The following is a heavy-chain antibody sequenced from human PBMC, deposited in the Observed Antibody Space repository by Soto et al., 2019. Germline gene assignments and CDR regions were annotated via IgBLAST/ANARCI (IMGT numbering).Heavy chain of an antibody. Sequence: PGGSLRLSCTASGFTFGEYAMSWFRQAPGKGLEWVGYIRSKIFGGTTEYAASVKGRFTISRDDSKSIAYLLMDSLETEDTAVYYCTRRQYLDYWGQGILVTVSS. V-gene: IGHV3-49*03. J-gene: IGHJ4*02. CDR1: GFTFGEYA. CDR2: IRSKIFGGTT. CDR3: TRRQYLDY.